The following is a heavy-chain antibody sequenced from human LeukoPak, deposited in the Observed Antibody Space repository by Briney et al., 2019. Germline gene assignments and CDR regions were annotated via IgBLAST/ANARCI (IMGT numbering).Heavy chain of an antibody. CDR3: ARGGYSYDIHYYYGMDV. CDR2: ISAYNGNT. Sequence: ASVKVSCKASGYTFTSYGISWVRQAPGQGLEWMGWISAYNGNTNYAQKLQGRVTMTTDTSTSTVYMELSSLRSEDTAVYYCARGGYSYDIHYYYGMDVWGQGTTVTVSS. V-gene: IGHV1-18*01. CDR1: GYTFTSYG. D-gene: IGHD5-18*01. J-gene: IGHJ6*02.